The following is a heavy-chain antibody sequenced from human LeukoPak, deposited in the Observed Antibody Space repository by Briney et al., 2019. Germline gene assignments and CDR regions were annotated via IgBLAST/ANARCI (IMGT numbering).Heavy chain of an antibody. J-gene: IGHJ6*04. CDR1: GFTFSSYW. D-gene: IGHD3-10*01. Sequence: GGSLRLSCAASGFTFSSYWMHWVRQAPGKGLVWVSRINSDGSSTSYADSVKGRFTISRDNAKNTLYLQMNSLRAEDTAVYYCARAESYGSGSYRGMDVWGKRTTVTVSS. V-gene: IGHV3-74*01. CDR3: ARAESYGSGSYRGMDV. CDR2: INSDGSST.